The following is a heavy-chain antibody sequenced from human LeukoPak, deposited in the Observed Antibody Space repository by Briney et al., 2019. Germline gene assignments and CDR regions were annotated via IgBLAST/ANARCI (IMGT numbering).Heavy chain of an antibody. D-gene: IGHD1-1*01. V-gene: IGHV4-39*01. CDR2: IYYSGST. J-gene: IGHJ3*02. CDR3: ARLERRVGAFDI. Sequence: PSETLSLTCTVSGGSVSSSSYYWGWIRQPPGKGLEWIGSIYYSGSTYYNPSLKSRVPISVDTSKTQFSLKLSSVTAADTAVYYCARLERRVGAFDIWGQGTMVTVSS. CDR1: GGSVSSSSYY.